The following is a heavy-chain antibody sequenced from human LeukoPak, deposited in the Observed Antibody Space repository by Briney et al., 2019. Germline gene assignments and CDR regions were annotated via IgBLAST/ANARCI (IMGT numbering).Heavy chain of an antibody. V-gene: IGHV4-39*01. CDR2: LFDSGNT. Sequence: PSETLSLTCSVSGGSISSRSYYWDWIRQPPGKGLEWIGNLFDSGNTHYNPSLRSRLTMSVDTSKNQFSLKLSSVTAADTAVYYCARAVMVRGTWGMDVWGQGTTVTVSS. J-gene: IGHJ6*02. D-gene: IGHD3-10*01. CDR1: GGSISSRSYY. CDR3: ARAVMVRGTWGMDV.